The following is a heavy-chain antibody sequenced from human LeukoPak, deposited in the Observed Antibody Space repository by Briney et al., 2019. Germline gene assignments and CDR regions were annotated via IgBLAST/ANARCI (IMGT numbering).Heavy chain of an antibody. CDR1: GVSFSGYY. CDR3: ARGRWGRDAYSSRSYWYFDL. CDR2: INHSGST. J-gene: IGHJ2*01. D-gene: IGHD5-24*01. Sequence: PSGTLSLTCAVYGVSFSGYYWSWIRQPPGKGLEWIGEINHSGSTNYNPSLKSRVTISVDTSKNQFSLKLSSVTAADTAVYYCARGRWGRDAYSSRSYWYFDLWGRGTLVTVSS. V-gene: IGHV4-34*01.